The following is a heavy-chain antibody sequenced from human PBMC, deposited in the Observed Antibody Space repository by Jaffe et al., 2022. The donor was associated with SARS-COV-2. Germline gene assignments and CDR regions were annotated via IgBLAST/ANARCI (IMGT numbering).Heavy chain of an antibody. J-gene: IGHJ4*02. CDR3: ARGGFWSGLHTRGYFDY. CDR1: GGSISTNY. CDR2: IYYSGST. D-gene: IGHD3-3*01. Sequence: QVRLQESGPGLVKPSETLSLTCTVSGGSISTNYWSWIRQPPGKGLEWIGYIYYSGSTNYNRSLKSRVTISLDTSKNQFSLKLSSVTAADTAVYYCARGGFWSGLHTRGYFDYWGQGTLVTVSS. V-gene: IGHV4-59*01.